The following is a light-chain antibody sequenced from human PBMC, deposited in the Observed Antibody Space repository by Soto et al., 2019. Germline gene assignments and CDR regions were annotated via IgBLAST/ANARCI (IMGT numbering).Light chain of an antibody. J-gene: IGKJ1*01. CDR2: GAS. CDR3: QQYNNWPRT. Sequence: EIVMTQSPATLSGSPGERATLSCRASQSVNSHLAWYHQKPGQAPRLLIYGASTRATGIPARFSGSGSGTEFTLTISRLQSEDFAVYYCQQYNNWPRTFGQGTKVEIK. V-gene: IGKV3-15*01. CDR1: QSVNSH.